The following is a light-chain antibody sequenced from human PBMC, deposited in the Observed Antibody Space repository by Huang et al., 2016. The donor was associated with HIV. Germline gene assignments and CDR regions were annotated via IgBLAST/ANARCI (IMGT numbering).Light chain of an antibody. CDR2: VAS. V-gene: IGKV1-39*01. J-gene: IGKJ2*01. Sequence: DIQLTQSPSSLSASLGDRVTITCRATLSISGFLNWYQQKPGKAPKLLMYVASSLQSGVPARFSGGGSGTDFTLTITSLQPEEFATYYCQQSYSIPYTFGQGTKLEIK. CDR3: QQSYSIPYT. CDR1: LSISGF.